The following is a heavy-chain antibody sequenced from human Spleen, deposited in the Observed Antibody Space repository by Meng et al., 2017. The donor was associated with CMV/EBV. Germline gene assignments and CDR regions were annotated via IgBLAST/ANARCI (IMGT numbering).Heavy chain of an antibody. CDR2: INPYGGGT. CDR1: GYTFVTYD. D-gene: IGHD6-25*01. V-gene: IGHV1-46*01. Sequence: ASVKVSCKASGYTFVTYDLNCVRQAAGQGLEWMGTINPYGGGTIYAQKFQDRVTMTSDTSTSTVYVEVNSLRFEDTAIYYCAREVGGLYYFDFWGQGTLVTVSS. J-gene: IGHJ4*02. CDR3: AREVGGLYYFDF.